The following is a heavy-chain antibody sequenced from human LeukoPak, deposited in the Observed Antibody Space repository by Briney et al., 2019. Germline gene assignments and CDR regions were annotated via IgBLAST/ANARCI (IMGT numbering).Heavy chain of an antibody. CDR3: AKDGLSGSAQRYYFDY. CDR2: ISYDGSDK. Sequence: PGGSLRLSCAASGFTFSRYGMHWVSQAPGKGLEWVATISYDGSDKWYGDSVKGRFTISRDNSQNSLYLQMNSLRAEDTAVYYCAKDGLSGSAQRYYFDYWGQGTLVTVSS. J-gene: IGHJ4*02. V-gene: IGHV3-30*18. CDR1: GFTFSRYG. D-gene: IGHD3-22*01.